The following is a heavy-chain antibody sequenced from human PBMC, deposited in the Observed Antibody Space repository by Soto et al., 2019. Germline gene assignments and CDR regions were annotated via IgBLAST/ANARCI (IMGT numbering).Heavy chain of an antibody. J-gene: IGHJ4*02. D-gene: IGHD2-21*02. V-gene: IGHV2-5*02. Sequence: QITLKESGPTLVKPTQTLTLTCTFSGFSLSTTEEGVGWIRQPPGKAPEWLALIYWDDDKRYSPSLKTRLTITKDTSKNQCVLTVTNVNPVDTATYYCAHGSCFGADCYPNPYFDFWGQGSLVTVSS. CDR1: GFSLSTTEEG. CDR3: AHGSCFGADCYPNPYFDF. CDR2: IYWDDDK.